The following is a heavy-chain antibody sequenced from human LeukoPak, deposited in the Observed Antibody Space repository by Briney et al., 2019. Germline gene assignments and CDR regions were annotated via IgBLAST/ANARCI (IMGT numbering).Heavy chain of an antibody. V-gene: IGHV1-3*01. D-gene: IGHD6-6*01. Sequence: GASVKVSCKASGYTFTSYAMHWVRQAPGHRLEWMGWFNAGNGNTKYSQKFQGRVTITRDTSASTAYMELSSLRSEDTAVYYCARALRSSSSLYFDYWGQGTLVTVSS. J-gene: IGHJ4*02. CDR1: GYTFTSYA. CDR2: FNAGNGNT. CDR3: ARALRSSSSLYFDY.